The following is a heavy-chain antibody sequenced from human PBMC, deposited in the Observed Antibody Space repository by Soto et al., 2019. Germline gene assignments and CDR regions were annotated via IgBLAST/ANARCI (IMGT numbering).Heavy chain of an antibody. J-gene: IGHJ5*02. Sequence: QLQLQESGPGLVKPSETLSLTCTVSGGSISSSSYYWGWIRQPPGKGLEWIGSIYYSGSTYYNPSLKSRVTISVDTSKNQFSLKLSSVTAADTAVYYCARPRQPPGYNWFDPWGQGTLVTVSS. V-gene: IGHV4-39*01. CDR2: IYYSGST. CDR1: GGSISSSSYY. CDR3: ARPRQPPGYNWFDP. D-gene: IGHD3-10*01.